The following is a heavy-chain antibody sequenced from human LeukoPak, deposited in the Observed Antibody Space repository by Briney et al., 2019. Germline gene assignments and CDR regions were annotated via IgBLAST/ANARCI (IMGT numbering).Heavy chain of an antibody. Sequence: QPGGSLRLSCAASGFTFSSYWMSWVRQAPGKGLEWVANIKQDGSEKYYVDSVKGRFTISRDNAKNSLYLQMNSLRAEDTAVYYCARDGGYCSSTSCYDRWAWDYYYGMDVWGKGTTVTVSS. CDR1: GFTFSSYW. J-gene: IGHJ6*04. CDR2: IKQDGSEK. D-gene: IGHD2-2*01. V-gene: IGHV3-7*03. CDR3: ARDGGYCSSTSCYDRWAWDYYYGMDV.